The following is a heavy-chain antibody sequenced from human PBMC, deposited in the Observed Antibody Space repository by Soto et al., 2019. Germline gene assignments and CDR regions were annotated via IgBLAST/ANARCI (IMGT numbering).Heavy chain of an antibody. V-gene: IGHV4-59*01. Sequence: LPETLSLTCTVSGGSISSYYWSWIRQPPGKGLEWIGYVYYSGSTNYNPSLKSRVTISVDTSKNQFSLKVRSVTAAGTAVYYCARRYGGNFDYWGQGTLVTVSS. CDR1: GGSISSYY. J-gene: IGHJ4*02. CDR3: ARRYGGNFDY. D-gene: IGHD1-26*01. CDR2: VYYSGST.